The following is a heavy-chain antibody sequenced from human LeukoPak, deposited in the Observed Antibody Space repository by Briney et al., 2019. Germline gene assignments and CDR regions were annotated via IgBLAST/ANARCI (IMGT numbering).Heavy chain of an antibody. D-gene: IGHD6-13*01. CDR1: GFTFSRYW. CDR2: ISDNTGTI. Sequence: GGSLRLSCTASGFTFSRYWVSWVRQAPGKGLEWVSYISDNTGTIYYADSVQGRFTISRDNAKNSLFLQMNSLRAEDTAVYYCARVGYSSSFDLWGQGTLVTVSS. CDR3: ARVGYSSSFDL. J-gene: IGHJ4*02. V-gene: IGHV3-48*01.